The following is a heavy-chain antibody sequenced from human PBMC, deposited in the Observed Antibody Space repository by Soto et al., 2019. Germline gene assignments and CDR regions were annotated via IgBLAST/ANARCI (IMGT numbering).Heavy chain of an antibody. CDR3: ARERYQVISDGMDV. D-gene: IGHD2-2*01. CDR2: INPQTGGT. Sequence: ASVKVSCKASGYTFTGYYIHWVREAPGQGLEWMGWINPQTGGTSYAQKFQGRVALSRDTSINTAYLELSRLRFDDAAVYFCARERYQVISDGMDVWGQGTTVTVSS. J-gene: IGHJ6*02. V-gene: IGHV1-2*02. CDR1: GYTFTGYY.